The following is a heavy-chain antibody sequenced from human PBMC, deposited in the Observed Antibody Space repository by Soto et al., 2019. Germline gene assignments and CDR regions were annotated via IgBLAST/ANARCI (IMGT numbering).Heavy chain of an antibody. J-gene: IGHJ4*02. CDR3: ASFSRNFDY. Sequence: GGSLRLSCAASGFTFSSYSMNWVRQAPGKGLEWVSYISSSSSTIYYADSVKGRFTISRDNAKNSLYLQMNSLRAEDTAVYYCASFSRNFDYWGQGTLVTVSS. CDR1: GFTFSSYS. V-gene: IGHV3-48*01. CDR2: ISSSSSTI.